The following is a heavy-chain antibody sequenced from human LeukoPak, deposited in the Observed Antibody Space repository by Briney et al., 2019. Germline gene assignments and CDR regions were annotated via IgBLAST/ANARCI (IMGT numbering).Heavy chain of an antibody. V-gene: IGHV3-23*01. Sequence: GGSLRLSCAASGFTFSRYAMSWARQAPGKGLEWVSGISGGGDTTYYADPVKGRFTISRDNSKNTLYLQMNSLRAEDTAVYYCAKDFGDCSNGVCYGKPFDYWGQGTLVTASS. J-gene: IGHJ4*02. CDR3: AKDFGDCSNGVCYGKPFDY. D-gene: IGHD2-8*01. CDR1: GFTFSRYA. CDR2: ISGGGDTT.